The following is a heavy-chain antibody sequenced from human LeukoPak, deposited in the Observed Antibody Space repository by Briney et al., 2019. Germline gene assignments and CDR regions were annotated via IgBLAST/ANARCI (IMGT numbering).Heavy chain of an antibody. CDR1: GFTVSNNY. CDR2: NSGGST. J-gene: IGHJ5*02. CDR3: AKDVSYDYGDFNWFDP. D-gene: IGHD4-17*01. Sequence: GGSLRLSCAASGFTVSNNYMNWVRQAPGKGLEWVSLNSGGSTYYADSVKGRFTISRDNSKNTLYLQMNSLRAEGTAVYYCAKDVSYDYGDFNWFDPWGQGTLVTVSS. V-gene: IGHV3-53*01.